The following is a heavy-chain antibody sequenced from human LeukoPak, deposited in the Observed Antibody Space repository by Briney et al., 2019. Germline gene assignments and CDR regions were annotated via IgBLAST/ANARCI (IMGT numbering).Heavy chain of an antibody. D-gene: IGHD1-26*01. CDR3: AKAHSGSYYGPFTFDY. V-gene: IGHV3-23*01. CDR2: ISGSGGST. J-gene: IGHJ4*02. Sequence: PGGSLRLSCAASGFTFSSYAMSWVRQAPGKGLEWVSAISGSGGSTYYADSVKGRFTISRDNSKNTLYLQMNSLRAEDTAVYYCAKAHSGSYYGPFTFDYWGQGTLVTVSS. CDR1: GFTFSSYA.